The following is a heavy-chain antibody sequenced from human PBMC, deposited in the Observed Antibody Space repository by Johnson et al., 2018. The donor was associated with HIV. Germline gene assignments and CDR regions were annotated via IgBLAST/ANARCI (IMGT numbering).Heavy chain of an antibody. CDR3: AREQELIGERAFDI. CDR2: ISASAAYT. V-gene: IGHV3-23*04. Sequence: VQVVESGGGLVQPGGSLRLSCAASGFTFRSFVMAWVRQAPGKGLEWVSLISASAAYTDYADSVKGRFTISRDNSKNTLYLQMNSLRVEDTAVYYCAREQELIGERAFDIWGQGTMVTVSS. CDR1: GFTFRSFV. J-gene: IGHJ3*02. D-gene: IGHD6-13*01.